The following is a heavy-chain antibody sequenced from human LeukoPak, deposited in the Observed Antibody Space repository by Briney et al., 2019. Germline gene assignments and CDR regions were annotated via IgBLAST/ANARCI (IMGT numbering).Heavy chain of an antibody. CDR3: ARGYCSGGSCYYYGMDV. Sequence: ASVKVSCKASGYTFSDYAVHWVRQAPGQRLEWMGWINAGNGNTKYSQKFQGRVTITRDTSASTAYMELSSLRSEDTAVYYCARGYCSGGSCYYYGMDVWGQGTTVTVSS. CDR2: INAGNGNT. D-gene: IGHD2-15*01. CDR1: GYTFSDYA. V-gene: IGHV1-3*01. J-gene: IGHJ6*02.